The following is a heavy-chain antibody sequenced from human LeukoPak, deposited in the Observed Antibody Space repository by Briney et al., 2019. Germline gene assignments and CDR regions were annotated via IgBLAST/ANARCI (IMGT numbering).Heavy chain of an antibody. V-gene: IGHV1-69*01. CDR1: GGTFSSYA. J-gene: IGHJ4*02. D-gene: IGHD3-22*01. CDR3: AGAYSGYRLWYFDY. Sequence: GSSVKVSCKASGGTFSSYAISWVRQAPGQGLEWMGGIIPIFGTANYAQKFRGRVTITADESTSTAYMELSGLRSEDTAVYYCAGAYSGYRLWYFDYWGQGTLVTVSS. CDR2: IIPIFGTA.